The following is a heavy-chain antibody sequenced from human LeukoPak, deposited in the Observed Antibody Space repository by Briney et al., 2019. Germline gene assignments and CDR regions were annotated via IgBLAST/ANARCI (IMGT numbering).Heavy chain of an antibody. J-gene: IGHJ6*02. V-gene: IGHV3-23*01. CDR2: ISGSGGST. Sequence: GGSLRLSCAASGFTFSSYAMSWVRQAPGKGLEWVSAISGSGGSTYYADSVKGRFTISRDNSKNTLYLQMNSLRAEDTAVYYCAKDDGSYYYYYYGMDVWGQGTTVTVSS. D-gene: IGHD1-26*01. CDR1: GFTFSSYA. CDR3: AKDDGSYYYYYYGMDV.